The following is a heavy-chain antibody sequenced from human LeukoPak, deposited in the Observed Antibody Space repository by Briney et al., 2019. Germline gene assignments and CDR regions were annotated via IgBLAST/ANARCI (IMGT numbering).Heavy chain of an antibody. CDR3: VRDVWGDRDGFFEY. D-gene: IGHD5-24*01. Sequence: PGGSLRLSCAASGFTFSSYWMHWVRQAPGKGLVWVARINTGGNSASYGGPVQGRFTISRDNAKNTVYLQLNSLRAEDTAVYYCVRDVWGDRDGFFEYWGQGTLVTVSS. CDR2: INTGGNSA. V-gene: IGHV3-74*01. J-gene: IGHJ4*02. CDR1: GFTFSSYW.